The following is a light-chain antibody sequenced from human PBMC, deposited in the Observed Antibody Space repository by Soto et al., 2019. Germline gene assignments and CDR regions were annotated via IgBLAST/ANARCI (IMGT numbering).Light chain of an antibody. J-gene: IGKJ1*01. CDR3: QQRSNWPRT. Sequence: AIRMTQSPSSLSASTGDRVTITCRASQGISSYLAWYQQKPGKAPKLLIYAASTLQSGVPSRFSGSGSGTDFTLTINILQPEDFAVYYCQQRSNWPRTFGQGTKVDIK. CDR2: AAS. CDR1: QGISSY. V-gene: IGKV1-8*01.